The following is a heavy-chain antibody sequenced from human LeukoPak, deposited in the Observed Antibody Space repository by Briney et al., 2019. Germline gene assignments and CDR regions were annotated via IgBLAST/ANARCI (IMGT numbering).Heavy chain of an antibody. CDR1: GFTFSSYW. V-gene: IGHV3-74*01. J-gene: IGHJ6*03. CDR3: ARDGAVAGPYYYYYMDV. Sequence: GGSLRLSCAASGFTFSSYWMHWVRQAPGKGLVWVSRINSDGSSTSYADSVKGRFTISRDNAKDTLYLQMNSLRAEDTAVYYCARDGAVAGPYYYYYMDVWGKGTTVTVSS. CDR2: INSDGSST. D-gene: IGHD6-19*01.